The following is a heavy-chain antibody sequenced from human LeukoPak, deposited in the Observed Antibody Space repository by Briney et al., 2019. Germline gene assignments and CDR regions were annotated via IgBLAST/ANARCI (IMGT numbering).Heavy chain of an antibody. J-gene: IGHJ4*02. Sequence: GGSLRLSCAASGFPFSSYWMSWVRGAPGKGLEWVANIKQDGSEKYYVDSVKGRFTISRDNAKNSLYMQMNSLRAEDTAVYYCARDQSYDILTGYYYFDYWGQGTLVTVSS. V-gene: IGHV3-7*01. CDR1: GFPFSSYW. CDR3: ARDQSYDILTGYYYFDY. D-gene: IGHD3-9*01. CDR2: IKQDGSEK.